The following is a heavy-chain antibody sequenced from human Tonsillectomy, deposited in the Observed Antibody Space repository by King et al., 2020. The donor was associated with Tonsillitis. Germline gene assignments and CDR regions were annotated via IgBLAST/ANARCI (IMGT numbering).Heavy chain of an antibody. Sequence: TLKESGPALVKHTQTLTLTCTFSVFSLLTYELMVCWVRQPQGKAREWLARIEWDDEKLYSTSLKTSHIISRDTAKHQVVLRMTNMDPGDTATYYCTRSQAGSNWFDPWGRGTLVTVSS. CDR3: TRSQAGSNWFDP. V-gene: IGHV2-70*04. J-gene: IGHJ5*02. CDR2: IEWDDEK. CDR1: VFSLLTYELM.